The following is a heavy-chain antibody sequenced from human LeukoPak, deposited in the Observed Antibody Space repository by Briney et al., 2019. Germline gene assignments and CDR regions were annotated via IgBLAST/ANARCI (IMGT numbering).Heavy chain of an antibody. J-gene: IGHJ4*02. V-gene: IGHV3-30*02. D-gene: IGHD3-9*01. CDR1: GFTFSSYG. CDR2: IRYDGSNK. Sequence: GGSLRLSCAAYGFTFSSYGMHWVRQAPGKGLEWVAFIRYDGSNKYYADSVKGRFTISRDNSKNTLYMQMNSLRAEDTAVYYCAKDLALVIIDWGQGTLVTVSS. CDR3: AKDLALVIID.